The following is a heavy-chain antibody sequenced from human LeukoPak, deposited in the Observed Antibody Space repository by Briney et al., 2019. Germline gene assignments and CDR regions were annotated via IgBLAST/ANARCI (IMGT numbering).Heavy chain of an antibody. CDR3: ARVDLSTANFDY. CDR1: GFTFSTYA. Sequence: GGSLRLSCAASGFTFSTYAMNWVRQAPGKGPEWVSGIDNRGYTTFYTGSVKGRFTISRDNSKNTLYLQMNSLRAEDTAIYYCARVDLSTANFDYWGQGTLVTVSS. J-gene: IGHJ4*02. D-gene: IGHD5/OR15-5a*01. CDR2: IDNRGYTT. V-gene: IGHV3-23*01.